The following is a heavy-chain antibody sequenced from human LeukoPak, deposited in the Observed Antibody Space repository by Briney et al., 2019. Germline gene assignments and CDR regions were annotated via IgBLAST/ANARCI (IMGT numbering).Heavy chain of an antibody. Sequence: EASVKVSCKASGYTFTVYYMHWVRQAPGQGLEWMGWINPNSGGTNYAQKFQGRVTMTRDTSISTAYMELSRLRSDDTAVYYCARDRDSSGWYFYYYYYMDVWGKGTTVTVSS. CDR2: INPNSGGT. J-gene: IGHJ6*03. V-gene: IGHV1-2*02. CDR3: ARDRDSSGWYFYYYYYMDV. CDR1: GYTFTVYY. D-gene: IGHD6-19*01.